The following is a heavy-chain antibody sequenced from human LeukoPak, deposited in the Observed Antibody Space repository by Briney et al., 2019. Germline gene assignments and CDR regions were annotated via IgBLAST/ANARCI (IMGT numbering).Heavy chain of an antibody. CDR1: GFTFSNHA. V-gene: IGHV3-23*01. D-gene: IGHD6-13*01. CDR2: ITGSGDTT. CDR3: VKDYSTIAAAANPLFDY. Sequence: PGGSLRLSCAASGFTFSNHAMSWVRQAPGKGLEWVSGITGSGDTTFYADSVKGRFTISRDNSKNTLYLQMHSLRAEDTAVYYCVKDYSTIAAAANPLFDYWGQGALVTVSS. J-gene: IGHJ4*02.